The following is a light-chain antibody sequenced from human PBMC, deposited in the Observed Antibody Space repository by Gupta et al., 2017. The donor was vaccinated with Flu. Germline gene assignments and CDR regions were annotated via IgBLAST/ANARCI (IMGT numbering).Light chain of an antibody. J-gene: IGLJ3*02. Sequence: QSALTQPRSVSGSPGQSVTISCTGTSSDVGGYNYVSWYQQHPGKAPTLMMDDVSKRPSGVPERFSGAKYCNTASLITYGRQAEDEADDDCCSSEASQPYDWVCGGGTKLTVL. CDR1: SSDVGGYNY. CDR3: CSSEASQPYDWV. V-gene: IGLV2-11*01. CDR2: DVS.